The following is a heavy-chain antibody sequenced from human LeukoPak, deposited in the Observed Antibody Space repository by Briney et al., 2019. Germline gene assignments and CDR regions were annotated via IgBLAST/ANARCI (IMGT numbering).Heavy chain of an antibody. J-gene: IGHJ3*02. CDR1: GGTFSSYA. D-gene: IGHD2-21*01. CDR2: IIPIFGTA. V-gene: IGHV1-69*13. Sequence: SVKVSCKASGGTFSSYAISWVRQAPGQGLEWMGGIIPIFGTANYAQKFQGRVTITADESTSTAYMELSSLRSEDTAVDYCARRRYCGGDCYLPFDIWGQGTMVTVSS. CDR3: ARRRYCGGDCYLPFDI.